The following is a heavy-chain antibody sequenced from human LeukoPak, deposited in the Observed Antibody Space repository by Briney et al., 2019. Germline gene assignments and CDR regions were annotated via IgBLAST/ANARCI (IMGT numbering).Heavy chain of an antibody. Sequence: GGSLRLSCAASGFTFSHYAMTWVRQAPGKGLEWFSAISGSGVSTYYADSVKGRFTISRDNSKNTLFLQMDSLRAEDTAIYYCAKAALRYQLLSSLDYWGQGTLVTVSS. J-gene: IGHJ4*02. CDR1: GFTFSHYA. V-gene: IGHV3-23*01. D-gene: IGHD2-2*01. CDR2: ISGSGVST. CDR3: AKAALRYQLLSSLDY.